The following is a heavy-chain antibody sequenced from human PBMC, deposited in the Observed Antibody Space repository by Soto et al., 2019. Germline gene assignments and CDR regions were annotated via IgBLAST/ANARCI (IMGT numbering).Heavy chain of an antibody. V-gene: IGHV1-24*01. CDR1: GYTPTELS. CDR2: FDPEDGET. D-gene: IGHD3-3*01. Sequence: ASVKVSCKVSGYTPTELSMHWVRQAPGKGLEWMGGFDPEDGETNYAQKFKGRVTMTEDTSTDTAYMELSSLRSEDTAVYYCATGQRPIRFLEWLSRYYFDFWGQ. J-gene: IGHJ4*01. CDR3: ATGQRPIRFLEWLSRYYFDF.